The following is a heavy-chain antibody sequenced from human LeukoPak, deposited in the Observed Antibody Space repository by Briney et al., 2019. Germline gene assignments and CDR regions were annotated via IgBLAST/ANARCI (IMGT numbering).Heavy chain of an antibody. J-gene: IGHJ4*02. CDR1: GFTFSSYA. D-gene: IGHD2-21*02. V-gene: IGHV3-30*04. CDR2: ISYDGSNK. CDR3: ARDGLRRPPTPYCGGDCPLDY. Sequence: GGSLRLSCAASGFTFSSYAMHWVRQAPGKGLEWGAVISYDGSNKYYADSVKGRFTISRDNAKNSLYLQMNSLRVEDTAMYYCARDGLRRPPTPYCGGDCPLDYWGQGTLVSVSS.